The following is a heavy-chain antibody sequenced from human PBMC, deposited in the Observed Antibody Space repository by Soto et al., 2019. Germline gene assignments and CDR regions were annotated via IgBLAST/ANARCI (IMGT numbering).Heavy chain of an antibody. V-gene: IGHV3-9*01. CDR3: AKDNWGVCRVPRGGSYAYFCMDV. CDR1: GFTFGDHA. D-gene: IGHD7-27*01. J-gene: IGHJ6*02. Sequence: DVQLVESGGDLVQPGGSLRLSCAASGFTFGDHAMHWVRQVPGRGLEWVSGISWDSGTIDYGDSVKGRFTISRDNAKNSPYVQRDSLRPEYTVFYFCAKDNWGVCRVPRGGSYAYFCMDVWGQGTMVTVSS. CDR2: ISWDSGTI.